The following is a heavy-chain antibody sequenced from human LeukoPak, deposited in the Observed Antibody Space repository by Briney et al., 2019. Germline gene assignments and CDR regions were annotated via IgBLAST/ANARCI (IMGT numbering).Heavy chain of an antibody. V-gene: IGHV4-59*01. CDR2: IYYSGST. Sequence: PSETLSLTCTVSGGSISSYYWSWIRQPPGKGLEWIGYIYYSGSTNYNPSLKSRVTTSVDTSKNQFSLKLSSVTAADTAVYYCARTNTRKDRGGYCSSTSCYYPYWGQGTLVTVSS. D-gene: IGHD2-2*01. CDR3: ARTNTRKDRGGYCSSTSCYYPY. CDR1: GGSISSYY. J-gene: IGHJ4*02.